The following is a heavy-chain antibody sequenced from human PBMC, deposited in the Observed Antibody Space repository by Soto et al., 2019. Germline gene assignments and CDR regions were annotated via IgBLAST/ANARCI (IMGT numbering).Heavy chain of an antibody. J-gene: IGHJ4*02. D-gene: IGHD6-19*01. CDR3: AHRPSGWFLFDY. V-gene: IGHV2-5*01. CDR2: IYWNGDK. Sequence: SGPTLVNPTQTLTLTRTFSGFSLSTSGVGVGWIRQSPGKALQWLALIYWNGDKRYNPSLKTRLTITKDTSKNQVVLTLTNMDPVDTATYYCAHRPSGWFLFDYWGQGTLVTVSS. CDR1: GFSLSTSGVG.